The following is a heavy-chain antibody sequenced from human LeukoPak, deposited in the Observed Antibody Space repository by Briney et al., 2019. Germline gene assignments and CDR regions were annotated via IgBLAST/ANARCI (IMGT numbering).Heavy chain of an antibody. J-gene: IGHJ4*02. CDR2: IKQDGSEK. D-gene: IGHD2-21*01. CDR3: AREKLGEHIVVADY. V-gene: IGHV3-7*01. Sequence: GGSLRLSCAASGFTFSSYWMSWVRQAPGKGLGWVANIKQDGSEKYYVDSVKGRFTISRDNAKNSLYLQMNSLRAEDTAVYYCAREKLGEHIVVADYWGQGTLVTVSS. CDR1: GFTFSSYW.